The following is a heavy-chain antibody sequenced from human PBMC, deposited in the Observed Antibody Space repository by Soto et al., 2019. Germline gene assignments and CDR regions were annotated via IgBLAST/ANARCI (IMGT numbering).Heavy chain of an antibody. V-gene: IGHV3-23*01. D-gene: IGHD3-9*01. CDR3: VSALYGMSGDIQYFYGMDV. CDR2: ISSSGGFT. CDR1: GLGLTFSTYP. J-gene: IGHJ6*01. Sequence: EVQLLESGGGLVQPGGSLRLSCAASGLGLTFSTYPMSWVRQAPGKGREWVSAISSSGGFTVYAASLKGRFTNSRDNSKNTLFLQLNTLTAEDTALYYCVSALYGMSGDIQYFYGMDVWGQGTTVAVSS.